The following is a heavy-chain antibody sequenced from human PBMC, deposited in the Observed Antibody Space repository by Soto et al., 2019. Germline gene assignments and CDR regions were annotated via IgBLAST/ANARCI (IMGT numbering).Heavy chain of an antibody. CDR3: ARSRLYGSGSRYYYYYGMDV. V-gene: IGHV1-2*04. J-gene: IGHJ6*02. CDR1: GYTFTGYY. CDR2: INPNSGGT. Sequence: ASVKVSCKASGYTFTGYYMHWVRQAPGQGLEWMGWINPNSGGTNYAQKFQGWVTMTRDTSISTAYMELSRLRSDDTAVYYCARSRLYGSGSRYYYYYGMDVWGQGTTVTVSS. D-gene: IGHD3-10*01.